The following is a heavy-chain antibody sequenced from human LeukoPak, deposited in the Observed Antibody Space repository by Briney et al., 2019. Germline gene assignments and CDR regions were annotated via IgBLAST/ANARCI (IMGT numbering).Heavy chain of an antibody. D-gene: IGHD6-25*01. CDR2: VYYGRSP. CDR1: GDSISRSTYY. Sequence: TSSETLSLTCTVSGDSISRSTYYRAWLRQPPGKGLEWIGSVYYGRSPYFNPSLESRATISVDTSKNHFSLKMSSVTAADTAVYYCARSSGTGTFSYWGQGTLVTVSS. CDR3: ARSSGTGTFSY. V-gene: IGHV4-39*02. J-gene: IGHJ4*02.